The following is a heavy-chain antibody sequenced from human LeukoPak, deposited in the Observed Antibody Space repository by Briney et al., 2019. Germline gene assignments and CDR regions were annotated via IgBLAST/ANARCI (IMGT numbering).Heavy chain of an antibody. J-gene: IGHJ4*02. CDR1: GGSFSGYY. Sequence: SETLSLTCAVYGGSFSGYYWSWIRQPPGKGLEWVGEINHSGSTNYNPSLKSRVTISVDTSKNQFSLKLSSVTAADTAVYYCARDRGPAAAIFDYWGQGTLVTVSS. CDR2: INHSGST. D-gene: IGHD2-2*01. V-gene: IGHV4-34*01. CDR3: ARDRGPAAAIFDY.